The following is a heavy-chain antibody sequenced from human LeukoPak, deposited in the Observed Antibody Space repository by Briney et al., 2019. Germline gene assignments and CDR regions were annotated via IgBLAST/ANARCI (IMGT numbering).Heavy chain of an antibody. V-gene: IGHV3-33*06. CDR1: GFTFSSYG. CDR3: AKGRRAYSREVYYFDY. CDR2: IWYDGSNK. J-gene: IGHJ4*02. Sequence: GRSLRLSCAASGFTFSSYGMHWVRQAPGKGLEWVAVIWYDGSNKYYADSVKGRFTISRDNSKNTLYLQMNSLRAEDTAVYYCAKGRRAYSREVYYFDYWGQGTLVTVSS. D-gene: IGHD3-3*01.